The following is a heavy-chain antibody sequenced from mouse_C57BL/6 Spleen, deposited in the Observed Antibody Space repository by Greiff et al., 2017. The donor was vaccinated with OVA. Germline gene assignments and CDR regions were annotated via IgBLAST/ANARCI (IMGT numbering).Heavy chain of an antibody. CDR3: ARGPDYYGSGGPLYFDY. Sequence: QVTLKVSGPGILQSSQTLSLTCSFSGFSLSTSGMGVSWIRQPSGKGLVWLAHIYWDDDNRYNPFLKSRLTISKDTSRNQVFLKITSVDTADTATYYWARGPDYYGSGGPLYFDYWGKGTTLTVSS. CDR2: IYWDDDN. V-gene: IGHV8-12*01. D-gene: IGHD1-1*01. CDR1: GFSLSTSGMG. J-gene: IGHJ2*01.